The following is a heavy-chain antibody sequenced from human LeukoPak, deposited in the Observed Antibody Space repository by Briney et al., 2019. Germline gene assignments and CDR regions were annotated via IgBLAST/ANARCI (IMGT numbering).Heavy chain of an antibody. CDR3: ATDSRNYWSLDY. D-gene: IGHD1-26*01. CDR1: GFTFSSYT. J-gene: IGHJ4*02. CDR2: INSDGSST. V-gene: IGHV3-74*01. Sequence: GGSLRLSCAASGFTFSSYTMSWVRQAPGKGLVWVSRINSDGSSTRYVDSMKGPFTISRDNAQNTLYLQMHSLRAAATAVYYCATDSRNYWSLDYWGQGTLVTVSS.